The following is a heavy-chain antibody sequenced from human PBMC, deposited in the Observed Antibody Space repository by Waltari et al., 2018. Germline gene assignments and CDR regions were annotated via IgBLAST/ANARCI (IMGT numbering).Heavy chain of an antibody. CDR3: ARGYCSSTSCYGDDY. D-gene: IGHD2-2*01. J-gene: IGHJ4*02. V-gene: IGHV4-61*02. CDR1: GGSISSGSYY. CDR2: IYTSGST. Sequence: QVQLQESGPGLVKPSQTLYLTCTVSGGSISSGSYYWSWIRQPAGKGLEWIGRIYTSGSTNYNPSLKSRVTISVDTSKNQFSLKLSSVTAADTAVYYCARGYCSSTSCYGDDYWGQGTLVTVSS.